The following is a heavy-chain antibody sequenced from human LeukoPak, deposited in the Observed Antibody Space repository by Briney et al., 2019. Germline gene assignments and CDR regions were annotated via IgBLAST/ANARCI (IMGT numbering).Heavy chain of an antibody. CDR2: IYHSGST. Sequence: SQTLSLTCTVSGGSISSGVYSWSWIRQPPGKGLEWIGYIYHSGSTYYNPSLKSRVTISVDRSKNQFSLKLSSVTAADTAVYYCASLLWFGEWGDYFDYWGQGTLVTVSS. CDR3: ASLLWFGEWGDYFDY. J-gene: IGHJ4*02. CDR1: GGSISSGVYS. D-gene: IGHD3-10*01. V-gene: IGHV4-30-2*01.